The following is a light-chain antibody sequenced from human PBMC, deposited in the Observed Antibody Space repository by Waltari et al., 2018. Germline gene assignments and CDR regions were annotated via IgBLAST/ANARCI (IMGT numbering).Light chain of an antibody. CDR3: SLYMGSGIWV. V-gene: IGLV8-61*01. CDR2: KGN. J-gene: IGLJ3*02. CDR1: SGSLSTTSY. Sequence: TVVTQEPSLSVSPGGTVTLTCTLSSGSLSTTSYATWYQQTPGQAPRTLVYKGNSRSSGVPDRFSGSILGNKAALTITGAQADDECDYYCSLYMGSGIWVFGGGTKLTVL.